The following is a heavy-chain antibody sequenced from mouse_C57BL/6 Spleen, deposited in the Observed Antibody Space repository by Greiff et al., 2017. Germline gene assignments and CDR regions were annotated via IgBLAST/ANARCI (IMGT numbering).Heavy chain of an antibody. Sequence: VQLQQSGPELVKPGASVKLSCKASGYTFTSYDINWVKQRPGQGLEWIGWIYPRDGSTKYNEKFKGKATLTVYTSSSTAYLVLHSLTSEDSAVYFCSRLDNWYFDVWGTGTTVTVSS. CDR3: SRLDNWYFDV. CDR2: IYPRDGST. V-gene: IGHV1-85*01. J-gene: IGHJ1*03. CDR1: GYTFTSYD.